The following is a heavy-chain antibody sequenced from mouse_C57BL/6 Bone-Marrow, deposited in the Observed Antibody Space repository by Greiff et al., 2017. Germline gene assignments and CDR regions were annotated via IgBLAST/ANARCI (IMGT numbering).Heavy chain of an antibody. J-gene: IGHJ1*03. D-gene: IGHD1-2*01. CDR1: GYTFTSYW. Sequence: QVQLQQPGAELVRPGTSVKLSCKASGYTFTSYWMHWVKQRPGQGLEWIGVLDPSASYTNYNQKFKGKATLTVDTSSSTAYMQLSSLTSEDSAVYYCARDLLRLWYFDVWGTGTTVTVSS. V-gene: IGHV1-59*01. CDR3: ARDLLRLWYFDV. CDR2: LDPSASYT.